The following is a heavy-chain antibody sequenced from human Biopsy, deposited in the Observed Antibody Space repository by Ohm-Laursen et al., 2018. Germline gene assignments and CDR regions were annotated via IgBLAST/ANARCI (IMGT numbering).Heavy chain of an antibody. CDR1: GFTFSPYT. CDR2: ISSSGNFM. Sequence: SLRLSCAASGFTFSPYTMTWVRQAQGKGLEWVSSISSSGNFMYYTDSVKGRFTISRDNAKNSLYLQMNSLRAEDTALYYCARIFLVGVTPGYGMDVWGQGTTVTVSS. CDR3: ARIFLVGVTPGYGMDV. V-gene: IGHV3-21*01. D-gene: IGHD1-26*01. J-gene: IGHJ6*02.